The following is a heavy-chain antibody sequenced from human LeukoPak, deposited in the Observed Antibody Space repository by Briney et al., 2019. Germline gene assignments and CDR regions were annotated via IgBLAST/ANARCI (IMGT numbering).Heavy chain of an antibody. CDR2: IYTSWST. CDR3: ARQPPQYYGMDV. CDR1: GGSFSKYY. J-gene: IGHJ6*02. Sequence: SDTLSLTCTVSGGSFSKYYWSWIRHPAGKGREWIGRIYTSWSTKYNPSVKSRVTMSVDTSNNQFSLKLTSVTAADTAVYYCARQPPQYYGMDVWGQGTTVTVSS. V-gene: IGHV4-4*07. D-gene: IGHD1-14*01.